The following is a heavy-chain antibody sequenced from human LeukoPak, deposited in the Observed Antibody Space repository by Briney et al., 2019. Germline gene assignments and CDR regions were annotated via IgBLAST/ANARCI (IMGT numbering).Heavy chain of an antibody. V-gene: IGHV3-48*03. CDR2: ISYRGTSI. J-gene: IGHJ4*02. Sequence: GSLRLSCAASGFTFSSYEMNWVRQAPGKGLEWVSYISYRGTSIDYADSVKGRFSISRDNAKNSAYLQMNSLRADDTAVYYCATYLKRTLDYWGQGTLVTVSS. D-gene: IGHD2/OR15-2a*01. CDR1: GFTFSSYE. CDR3: ATYLKRTLDY.